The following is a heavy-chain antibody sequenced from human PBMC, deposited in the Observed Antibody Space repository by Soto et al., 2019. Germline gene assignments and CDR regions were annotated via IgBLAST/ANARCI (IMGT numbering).Heavy chain of an antibody. CDR2: ITADGGT. Sequence: EVQVLESGGGLEQPGGSLGLSCEGSGFPVSSLAMTWFRRAPGKGPKWVSTITADGGTYYADSVKGRFAMSRDTSESTLYVQMNSLGAEDTAAYYCAPHVSCSVGSCQYDAFAIRGQGTMVTVSS. CDR1: GFPVSSLA. J-gene: IGHJ3*02. CDR3: APHVSCSVGSCQYDAFAI. V-gene: IGHV3-23*01. D-gene: IGHD2-15*01.